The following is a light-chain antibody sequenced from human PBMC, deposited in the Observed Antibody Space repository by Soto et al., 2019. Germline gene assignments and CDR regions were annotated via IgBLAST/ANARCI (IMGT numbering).Light chain of an antibody. CDR3: QQRSNWPPT. CDR1: QSVSSY. J-gene: IGKJ1*01. V-gene: IGKV3-11*01. CDR2: DAS. Sequence: EIVLTHSPATLSLSPGERATLSCRASQSVSSYLAWYQQKPGQAPRLLIYDASNRATGIPARFSGSGSGTDFTLTISSLEPEDFALYYCQQRSNWPPTFGQGTKVEIK.